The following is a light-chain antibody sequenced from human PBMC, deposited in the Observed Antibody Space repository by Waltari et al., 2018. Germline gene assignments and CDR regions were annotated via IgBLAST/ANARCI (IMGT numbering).Light chain of an antibody. CDR2: KAS. CDR3: QQYNSVPWT. V-gene: IGKV1-5*03. CDR1: QSISTW. Sequence: DIQMTQSPSTLSASIGDRVTITCRASQSISTWLAWYQQRPGKAPNLLIYKASALESGVPSRFSGSGSATDFTLTISSLQPDGFATYYCQQYNSVPWTFGQGTKVEIK. J-gene: IGKJ1*01.